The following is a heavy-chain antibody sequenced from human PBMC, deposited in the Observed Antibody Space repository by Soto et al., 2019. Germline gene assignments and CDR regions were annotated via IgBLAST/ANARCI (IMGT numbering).Heavy chain of an antibody. CDR3: TRVLGYTFEPGKTRDHAMDV. Sequence: QVQLVQAGAEVKTPGSSVTVSCKTSGGTFSKAAINWVRQAPGQGLEWMGLLIPVFGSPIYAQKFQGRIRRTADESTSTAFMDLSSLRSEDTAVYYCTRVLGYTFEPGKTRDHAMDVWGQGTTVSVSS. D-gene: IGHD5-18*01. V-gene: IGHV1-69*01. CDR2: LIPVFGSP. J-gene: IGHJ6*02. CDR1: GGTFSKAA.